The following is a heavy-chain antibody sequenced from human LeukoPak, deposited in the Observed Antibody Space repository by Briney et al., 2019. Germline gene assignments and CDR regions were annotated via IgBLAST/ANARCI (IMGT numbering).Heavy chain of an antibody. D-gene: IGHD3-22*01. CDR1: GGSFSGYY. CDR2: INHSGST. J-gene: IGHJ5*02. V-gene: IGHV4-34*01. Sequence: SETLSLTCAVYGGSFSGYYWSWIRQPPGKGLEWIGEINHSGSTNYNPSLKSRVTISVDTSKNQFSLKLSSVTAADTAVYYCAVTAGYYYDSSGYYHWGQETLVTVSS. CDR3: AVTAGYYYDSSGYYH.